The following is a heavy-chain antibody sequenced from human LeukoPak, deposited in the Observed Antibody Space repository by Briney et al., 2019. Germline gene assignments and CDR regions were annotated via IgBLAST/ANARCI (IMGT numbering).Heavy chain of an antibody. J-gene: IGHJ4*02. CDR3: ARDFLRSGYFGY. CDR1: GFTFSTYS. CDR2: ISSTGNIV. V-gene: IGHV3-48*01. D-gene: IGHD3-3*01. Sequence: GGSLRLSCAASGFTFSTYSMNWVRQAPGKGLEWVSYISSTGNIVYYADSVKGRFTISRDNAKNSLYLQMNSLRADDTAVYYCARDFLRSGYFGYWAQGTLVTVSS.